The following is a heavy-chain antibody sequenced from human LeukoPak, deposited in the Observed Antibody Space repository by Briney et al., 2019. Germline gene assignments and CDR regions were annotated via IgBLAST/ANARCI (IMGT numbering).Heavy chain of an antibody. Sequence: PGGSLRLSCAASGFTFDDYAMHWVRQAPGKGLEWVSGISWNSGTIAYADSVKGRFTISRDNAKNSLYLQMDSLRAEDTAVYYCARDPNILMGANFHSWGQGTLVTVSS. CDR1: GFTFDDYA. V-gene: IGHV3-9*01. J-gene: IGHJ4*02. CDR3: ARDPNILMGANFHS. CDR2: ISWNSGTI. D-gene: IGHD1-26*01.